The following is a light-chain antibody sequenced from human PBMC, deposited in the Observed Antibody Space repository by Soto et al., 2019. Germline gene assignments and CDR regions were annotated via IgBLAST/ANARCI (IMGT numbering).Light chain of an antibody. Sequence: QSALTQPASVSGSPGQSITISCTATSSDVGVYNYVSWYQQYPGKAPKLMIYEVMNRPAGVSNPFSGSKSGNTASLIISGLEAEDEADYYCSSSTRSSTLIFGGGTKVTVL. CDR1: SSDVGVYNY. CDR2: EVM. V-gene: IGLV2-14*01. J-gene: IGLJ2*01. CDR3: SSSTRSSTLI.